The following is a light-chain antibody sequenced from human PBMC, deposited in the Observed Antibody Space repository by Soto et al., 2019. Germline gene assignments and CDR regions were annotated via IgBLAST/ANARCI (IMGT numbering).Light chain of an antibody. J-gene: IGKJ5*01. CDR2: VAS. V-gene: IGKV1-39*01. CDR1: QNIENY. CDR3: QQSFGSPPIT. Sequence: DLQMTQSPSSLSASLGDTVTISCRASQNIENYLHWYQQKAGKAPEVLLYVASVLKDGVSSRFSGSGYGTDFTLSITNLQSEDFAMYYCQQSFGSPPITFGQGTRLDIK.